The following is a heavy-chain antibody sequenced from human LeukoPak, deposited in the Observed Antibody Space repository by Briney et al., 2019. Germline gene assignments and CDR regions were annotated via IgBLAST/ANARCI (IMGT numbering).Heavy chain of an antibody. Sequence: GASVKVSCKASGYTFTSYGISWVRQAPGQGLEWMGGIIPIFGTANYAQKFQGRVTITADESTSTAYMELSSLRSEDTAVYYCARGGDYYDSSGYYCDYWGQGTLVTVSS. CDR1: GYTFTSYG. D-gene: IGHD3-22*01. CDR3: ARGGDYYDSSGYYCDY. V-gene: IGHV1-69*13. J-gene: IGHJ4*02. CDR2: IIPIFGTA.